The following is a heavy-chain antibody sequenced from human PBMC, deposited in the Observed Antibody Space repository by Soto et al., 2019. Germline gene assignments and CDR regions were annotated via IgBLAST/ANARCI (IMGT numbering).Heavy chain of an antibody. J-gene: IGHJ6*02. V-gene: IGHV3-33*06. CDR1: GFTFSTYG. CDR3: AKDQLGGWDYYYYYYGMDV. D-gene: IGHD6-19*01. Sequence: QVQLVESGGGVVQPGRSLRLSCAASGFTFSTYGMHWVRQAPGKGLEWVAVIWFDGSNKYYADSMKGRFTISRDNSNNTLFLQMNSLRAEDTAVYYCAKDQLGGWDYYYYYYGMDVWGQGTTVTVSS. CDR2: IWFDGSNK.